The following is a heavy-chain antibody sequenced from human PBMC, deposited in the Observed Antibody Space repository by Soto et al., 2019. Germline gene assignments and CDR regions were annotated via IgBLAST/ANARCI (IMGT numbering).Heavy chain of an antibody. V-gene: IGHV1-69*01. CDR3: ARVFAGVEMAPGEFDY. D-gene: IGHD3-10*01. CDR1: GGTFSSYA. CDR2: IIPIFGTA. Sequence: QVQLVQSGAEVKKPGSSVKVSCKASGGTFSSYAISWVRQAPGQGLEWMGGIIPIFGTANYAQKFQGRVTITADESMSTAYMELSSLRSEDTAVYYCARVFAGVEMAPGEFDYWGQGTLVTVSS. J-gene: IGHJ4*02.